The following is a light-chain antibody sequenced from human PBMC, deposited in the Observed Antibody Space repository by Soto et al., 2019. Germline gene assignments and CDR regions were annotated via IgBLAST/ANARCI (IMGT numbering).Light chain of an antibody. CDR2: KAS. CDR3: QQYNNYWT. V-gene: IGKV1-5*03. CDR1: QSISDW. J-gene: IGKJ1*01. Sequence: DIPMTQSPSTLSASVGDRVTITCRASQSISDWLAWYQQRPGKAPKLLIYKASNLQNGVPSRFSGSGSGTEFSITITSLQPDDFATYYCQQYNNYWTFGQGTKVESK.